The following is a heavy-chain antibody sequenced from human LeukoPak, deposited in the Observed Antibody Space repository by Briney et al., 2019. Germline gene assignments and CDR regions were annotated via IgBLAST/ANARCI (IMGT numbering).Heavy chain of an antibody. D-gene: IGHD5-18*01. V-gene: IGHV1-2*02. CDR2: INPNSGGT. CDR3: ARGYSYGGEFDY. J-gene: IGHJ4*02. Sequence: ASVKVSCKASGYTFTGYYMHWVRQAPGQGLEWMGWINPNSGGTNYAQKFQGRVTMTRNTSISTAYMELSSLRSEDTAVYYCARGYSYGGEFDYWGQGTLVTVSS. CDR1: GYTFTGYY.